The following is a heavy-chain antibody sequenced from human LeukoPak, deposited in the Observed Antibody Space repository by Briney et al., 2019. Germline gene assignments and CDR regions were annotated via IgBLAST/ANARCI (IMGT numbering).Heavy chain of an antibody. V-gene: IGHV3-23*01. D-gene: IGHD1-14*01. CDR3: AKDVTPHSAYYYYGMDV. CDR1: GFTFSSYA. J-gene: IGHJ6*02. CDR2: ISGSGGST. Sequence: GGSLRLSCAASGFTFSSYAMSWVRQAPGKGLEWVSAISGSGGSTYYADSVKGRFTISRDNSKDTLYLQMNSLRAEDTAVYYCAKDVTPHSAYYYYGMDVWGQGTTVTVSS.